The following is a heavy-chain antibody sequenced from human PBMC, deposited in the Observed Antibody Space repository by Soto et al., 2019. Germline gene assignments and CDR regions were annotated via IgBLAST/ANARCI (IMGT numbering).Heavy chain of an antibody. V-gene: IGHV1-69*12. CDR3: ARDNGRPQLGGNYCYITDV. CDR2: IIPRVRRP. Sequence: QVQLVQSGAEVKEPGSSVKVSCQASGGTFSSYALSWVRQAPGQGLEWMGGIIPRVRRPDYAPTFQGRVTITADESTSTAYLALSRLRSEDTDIYYCARDNGRPQLGGNYCYITDVWGQGTTIPVSS. J-gene: IGHJ6*02. CDR1: GGTFSSYA. D-gene: IGHD3-3*02.